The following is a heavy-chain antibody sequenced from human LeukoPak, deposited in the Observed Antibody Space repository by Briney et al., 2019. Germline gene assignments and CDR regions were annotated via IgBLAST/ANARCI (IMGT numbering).Heavy chain of an antibody. V-gene: IGHV4-59*01. Sequence: PSETLSLTCTASADSISNYYWTWLRQPPGKGLKWIGYIYNSGSTNYNTSLKSRVTIPMDTSKNQFSLKLSSVTAADTAVYYCAAEFSNEQWLDWDYWGQGTLVTVSS. D-gene: IGHD6-19*01. CDR1: ADSISNYY. J-gene: IGHJ4*02. CDR3: AAEFSNEQWLDWDY. CDR2: IYNSGST.